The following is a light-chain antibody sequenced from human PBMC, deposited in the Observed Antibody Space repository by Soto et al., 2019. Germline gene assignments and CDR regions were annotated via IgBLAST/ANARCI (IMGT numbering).Light chain of an antibody. CDR3: QQYGSSPMT. CDR1: QSISSSY. J-gene: IGKJ5*01. Sequence: EIVFTQSPGTLSLSPGERATPSCRASQSISSSYLAWYQQKPGQAPRLLIYGASSRATGIPDRFSGSGSGTDFTLTISRLEPEDFAVYYCQQYGSSPMTFGQGTRLEIK. CDR2: GAS. V-gene: IGKV3-20*01.